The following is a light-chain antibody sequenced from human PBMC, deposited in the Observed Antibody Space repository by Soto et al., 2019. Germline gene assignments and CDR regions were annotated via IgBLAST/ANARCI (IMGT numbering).Light chain of an antibody. J-gene: IGKJ5*01. Sequence: EIVLTQSPATLSLSPGERATLSCGASQSVSSSYLAWYQQKPGQAPRLLIYDASNRVTGIPARFRGSGSGTDFTLTISSLEPDDFAVYYCQQRSNWQITFGQGTRLENK. V-gene: IGKV3D-20*02. CDR2: DAS. CDR3: QQRSNWQIT. CDR1: QSVSSSY.